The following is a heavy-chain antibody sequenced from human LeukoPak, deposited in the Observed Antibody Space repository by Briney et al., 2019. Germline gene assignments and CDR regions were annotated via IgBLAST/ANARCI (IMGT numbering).Heavy chain of an antibody. J-gene: IGHJ6*02. Sequence: PGGSLRLSCAASGFTFSSYWMSWVRQAPGKGLEWVANINQDGSEKFYVDSMKGRFTISRDNAKNSLYLQMNSLRAEDTAVYHCARYCGGDCYGMDVWGQGTTVTVSS. CDR2: INQDGSEK. CDR1: GFTFSSYW. D-gene: IGHD2-21*01. CDR3: ARYCGGDCYGMDV. V-gene: IGHV3-7*01.